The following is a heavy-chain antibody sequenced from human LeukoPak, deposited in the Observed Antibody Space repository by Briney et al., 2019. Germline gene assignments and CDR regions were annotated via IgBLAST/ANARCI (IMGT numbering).Heavy chain of an antibody. CDR3: ARVSSGWHYYYYYYMDV. D-gene: IGHD6-19*01. J-gene: IGHJ6*03. CDR1: GYTFTSYG. Sequence: ASVKVSCKASGYTFTSYGISWVRQAPGQGLEWMGWISAYNGNTSYAQKLQGRVTMTTDTSTSTAYMELRSLRSDDTGAYYCARVSSGWHYYYYYYMDVWGKGTTVTVSS. CDR2: ISAYNGNT. V-gene: IGHV1-18*01.